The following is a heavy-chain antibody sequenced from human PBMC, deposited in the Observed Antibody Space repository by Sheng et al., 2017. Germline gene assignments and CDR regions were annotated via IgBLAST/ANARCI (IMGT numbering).Heavy chain of an antibody. V-gene: IGHV1-2*06. Sequence: QVPLVQSESEMKKPGASVKLAYKGSGYIFTGYYLHWVRQAPGQGLEWMGRINPNSGVTNMHRSFKGRVTMTRDTSITTAYLELSRLRSDDTAVYYCARLEYSYGFLYWGQG. CDR2: INPNSGVT. CDR1: GYIFTGYY. CDR3: ARLEYSYGFLY. D-gene: IGHD5-18*01. J-gene: IGHJ4*02.